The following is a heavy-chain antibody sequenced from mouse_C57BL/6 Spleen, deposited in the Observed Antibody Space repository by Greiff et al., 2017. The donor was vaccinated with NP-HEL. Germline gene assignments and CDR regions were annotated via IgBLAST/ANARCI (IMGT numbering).Heavy chain of an antibody. D-gene: IGHD2-2*01. V-gene: IGHV1-81*01. CDR2: IYPRSGNT. Sequence: VQLQQSGAELARPGASVKLSCKASGYTFTSYGISWVKQRTGQGLEWIGEIYPRSGNTYYNEKFKGKATLTADKSSSTAYMELRSLTSEDSAVHFWSRGGVTTALGVMDYWGQGTSVTVSS. J-gene: IGHJ4*01. CDR3: SRGGVTTALGVMDY. CDR1: GYTFTSYG.